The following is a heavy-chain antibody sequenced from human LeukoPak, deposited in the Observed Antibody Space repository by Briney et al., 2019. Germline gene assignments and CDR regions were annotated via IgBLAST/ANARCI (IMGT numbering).Heavy chain of an antibody. V-gene: IGHV4-61*01. J-gene: IGHJ4*02. D-gene: IGHD3-10*02. Sequence: PSETLSLTCTVSAGSVSNGNYYWSWLRQPPGKALEWIGYIYYTGTTYYIPSLEGRVTISVDTSKNQFSVKLNSVTAADTAVYYCARLCWGNQLAGFDSWGQGTLVTVSS. CDR1: AGSVSNGNYY. CDR3: ARLCWGNQLAGFDS. CDR2: IYYTGTT.